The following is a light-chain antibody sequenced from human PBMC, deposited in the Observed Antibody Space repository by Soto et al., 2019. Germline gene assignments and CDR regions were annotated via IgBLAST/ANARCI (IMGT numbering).Light chain of an antibody. CDR3: QQYGGSPPET. Sequence: ESVLTQSPGTLSLSPGERATLSCRASQSVTSNYLAWYQQRPGQAPRLLIYAASSRATGIPDRFSGSGSGTDFTLTISRLVPEDFAVYYCQQYGGSPPETFGQGTKVEIK. V-gene: IGKV3-20*01. J-gene: IGKJ1*01. CDR2: AAS. CDR1: QSVTSNY.